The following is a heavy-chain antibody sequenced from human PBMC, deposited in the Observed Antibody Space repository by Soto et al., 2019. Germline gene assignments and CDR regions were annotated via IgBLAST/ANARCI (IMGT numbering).Heavy chain of an antibody. V-gene: IGHV1-46*01. D-gene: IGHD3-10*01. J-gene: IGHJ3*02. CDR2: IYPSGGST. CDR1: GYTFTSYY. CDR3: ARHGEGGFSDAFDI. Sequence: ASVKVSCKASGYTFTSYYMHWVRQAPGQGLEWMGRIYPSGGSTDYAQKFQGRVTMTRDKSISTAYLQWSSLKASDTAMYYCARHGEGGFSDAFDIWGQGTMATVSS.